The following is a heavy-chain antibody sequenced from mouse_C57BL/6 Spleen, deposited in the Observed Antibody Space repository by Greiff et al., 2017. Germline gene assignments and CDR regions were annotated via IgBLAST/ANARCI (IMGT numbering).Heavy chain of an antibody. V-gene: IGHV14-4*01. J-gene: IGHJ2*01. CDR2: IDPENGDT. D-gene: IGHD1-1*01. CDR3: TSCGSSYRDY. Sequence: EVQLQQSGAELVRPGASVKLSCTASGFNIKDDYMHWVKQRHEQGLEWIGWIDPENGDTEYASKFQGKATITADTSSNTAYLQLSSLTAEDTAVYYCTSCGSSYRDYWGQGTTLTFSS. CDR1: GFNIKDDY.